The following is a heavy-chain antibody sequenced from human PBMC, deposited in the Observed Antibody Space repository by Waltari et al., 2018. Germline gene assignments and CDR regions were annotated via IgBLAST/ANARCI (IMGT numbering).Heavy chain of an antibody. J-gene: IGHJ4*02. V-gene: IGHV3-74*01. D-gene: IGHD1-7*01. CDR1: GFNFSNYF. CDR3: LNYDFDS. Sequence: DVQVVESGGGLVRPGGSLRLSCIGSGFNFSNYFIHWVRQAPGEGPVWVARINNDGSIVNYADSVKGRFSISRDNAKSTVYLQMNNLRGEDTALYHCLNYDFDSWGQRTLVTVSS. CDR2: INNDGSIV.